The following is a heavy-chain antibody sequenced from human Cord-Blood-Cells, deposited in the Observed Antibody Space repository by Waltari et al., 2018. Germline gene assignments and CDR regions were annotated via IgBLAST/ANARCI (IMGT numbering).Heavy chain of an antibody. CDR2: INAGNGNT. V-gene: IGHV1-3*01. J-gene: IGHJ6*03. CDR3: ARDEYSSSYYYYYIDV. CDR1: GYTFTSYA. Sequence: QVQLVQSGAEVKKPGASVKVSCKASGYTFTSYAMHWVRQAPGQRLEWMGWINAGNGNTKYSQKFQGRVTITRDTSASTAYMELSSLRSEDTAVYYCARDEYSSSYYYYYIDVWGKGTTVTVSS. D-gene: IGHD6-6*01.